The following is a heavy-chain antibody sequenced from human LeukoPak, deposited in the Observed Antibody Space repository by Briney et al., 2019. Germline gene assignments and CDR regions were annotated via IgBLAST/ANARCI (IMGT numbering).Heavy chain of an antibody. V-gene: IGHV3-23*01. CDR2: ISGSGGGT. Sequence: GGSLRLSCAASGFTFSSYAMSWVRQAPGKGLEWVSSISGSGGGTYYADSVRGRFTISRDNSKNTLYLQMNSLRADDTAVYYCAKVGRVVVVVAASFDCWGQGTLVTVSS. CDR3: AKVGRVVVVVAASFDC. D-gene: IGHD2-15*01. J-gene: IGHJ4*02. CDR1: GFTFSSYA.